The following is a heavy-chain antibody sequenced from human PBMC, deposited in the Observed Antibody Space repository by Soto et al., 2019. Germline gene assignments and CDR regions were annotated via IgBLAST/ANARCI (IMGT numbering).Heavy chain of an antibody. D-gene: IGHD3-10*01. V-gene: IGHV3-23*01. CDR1: GFTFSSYA. Sequence: GGSLSLSFAASGFTFSSYAMSWVRQAPGKGLEWVSAISGSGGSTYYADSVKGRFTISRDNSKNTLYLQMNSLRAEDTAVYYCAKVSGYYGSGSYYGMDVWGQGTTVTVSS. J-gene: IGHJ6*02. CDR2: ISGSGGST. CDR3: AKVSGYYGSGSYYGMDV.